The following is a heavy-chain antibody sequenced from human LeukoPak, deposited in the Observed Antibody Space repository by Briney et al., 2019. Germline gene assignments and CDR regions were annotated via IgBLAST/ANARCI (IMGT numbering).Heavy chain of an antibody. CDR1: GFTLSSYA. Sequence: PGGSLRLSCAASGFTLSSYAMSWVRQAPGKGLEWVSAISGSGGSTYYADSVKGRFTISRDNSKNTLYLQMNSLRAEDTAVYYCAKELDILTGYYYFDYWGQGTLVTVSS. CDR3: AKELDILTGYYYFDY. CDR2: ISGSGGST. D-gene: IGHD3-9*01. V-gene: IGHV3-23*01. J-gene: IGHJ4*02.